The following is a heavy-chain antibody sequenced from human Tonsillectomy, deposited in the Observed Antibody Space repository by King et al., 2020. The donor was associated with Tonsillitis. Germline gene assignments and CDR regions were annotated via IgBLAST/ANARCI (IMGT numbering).Heavy chain of an antibody. CDR3: ATLAVTPSAFSFYSYMDV. CDR1: GASITSGIYY. Sequence: QLQESGPGLVKPSQTLSLTCTVSGASITSGIYYWRWIRQPAGEGLEWIGRIYTSGSTNYNPSLKSRVTMSVDTSKNQFSLKLNSVTAADTAVYYCATLAVTPSAFSFYSYMDVWGKGTTVTVSS. J-gene: IGHJ6*03. CDR2: IYTSGST. D-gene: IGHD4-11*01. V-gene: IGHV4-61*02.